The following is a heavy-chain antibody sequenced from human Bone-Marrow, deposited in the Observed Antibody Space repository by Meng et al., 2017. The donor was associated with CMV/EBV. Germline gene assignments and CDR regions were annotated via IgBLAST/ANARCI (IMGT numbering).Heavy chain of an antibody. CDR2: IRYDGSNK. D-gene: IGHD2-15*01. J-gene: IGHJ5*02. CDR1: GFTFSSYG. CDR3: AKGSDCSGGSCYSGFDP. V-gene: IGHV3-30*02. Sequence: GGSLRLSCAASGFTFSSYGMHWVRQAPGKGLEWVAFIRYDGSNKYYADSVKGRFTISRDNSKNTLYLQMNSLRAEDTAVYYCAKGSDCSGGSCYSGFDPWGQGTLVTVSS.